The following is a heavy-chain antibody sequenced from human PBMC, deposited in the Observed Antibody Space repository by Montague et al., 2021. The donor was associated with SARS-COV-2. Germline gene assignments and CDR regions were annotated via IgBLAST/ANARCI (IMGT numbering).Heavy chain of an antibody. CDR1: GGSISGFY. CDR3: ARLLRSCTNGVCRTYYYYALDV. CDR2: IYYSGST. D-gene: IGHD2-8*01. J-gene: IGHJ6*02. Sequence: SETLSLTCTVSGGSISGFYWSWICQPPGKGLEWIGYIYYSGSTKXXPSLESRVAVSVDRSKNQVSLKLTSVTAADTAVYYCARLLRSCTNGVCRTYYYYALDVWGQGTTVTVSS. V-gene: IGHV4-59*01.